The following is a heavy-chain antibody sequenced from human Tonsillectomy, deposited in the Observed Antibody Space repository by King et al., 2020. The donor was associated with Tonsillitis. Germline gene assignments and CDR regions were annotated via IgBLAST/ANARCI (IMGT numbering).Heavy chain of an antibody. CDR3: ARDGSNGDYLRTTGFDI. J-gene: IGHJ3*02. Sequence: QLQESGPGLVKPSQTLSLTCTVSGGSISSGGYYWTWIRQLPGKGLEWIGYIYASGSTNYSPSLKSRVTFSVDTSKNQFSLRLSSVTAADTAVYYCARDGSNGDYLRTTGFDIWGQGTRVTVSS. CDR2: IYASGST. D-gene: IGHD4-17*01. V-gene: IGHV4-31*03. CDR1: GGSISSGGYY.